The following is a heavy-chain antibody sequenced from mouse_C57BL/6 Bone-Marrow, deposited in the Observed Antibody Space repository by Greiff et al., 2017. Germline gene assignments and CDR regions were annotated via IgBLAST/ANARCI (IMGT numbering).Heavy chain of an antibody. CDR2: IDPETGGT. CDR3: TRGWLPWYFDV. D-gene: IGHD2-3*01. Sequence: VKLQESGAELVRPGASVTLSCKASGYTFTDYEMHWVKQTPVHGLEWIGAIDPETGGTAYNQKFKGKAILTADKSSSTAYMELRSLTSEDSAVYYCTRGWLPWYFDVWAQGPRSPSPQ. V-gene: IGHV1-15*01. J-gene: IGHJ1*03. CDR1: GYTFTDYE.